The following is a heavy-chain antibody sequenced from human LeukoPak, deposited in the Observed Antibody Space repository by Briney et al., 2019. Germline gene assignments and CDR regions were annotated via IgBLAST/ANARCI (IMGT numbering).Heavy chain of an antibody. J-gene: IGHJ4*02. CDR2: INHSGST. D-gene: IGHD3-22*01. V-gene: IGHV4-34*01. CDR3: ARGADSSGYYSIFYFDY. Sequence: PSETLSLTCTVSGGSISSYYWSWIRQPPGKGLEWIGEINHSGSTNYNPSLKSRVTISVDTSKNQFSLKLSSVTAADTAVYYCARGADSSGYYSIFYFDYWGQGTLVTVSS. CDR1: GGSISSYY.